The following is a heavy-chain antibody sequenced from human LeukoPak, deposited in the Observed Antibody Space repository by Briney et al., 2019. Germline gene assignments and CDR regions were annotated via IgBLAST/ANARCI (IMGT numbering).Heavy chain of an antibody. D-gene: IGHD3-10*01. CDR3: ASSVRGVINDAFDI. CDR1: GGTFSSYA. Sequence: SVKVSCKASGGTFSSYAISWVRQAPGQGLEWMGGIIPIFGTANYAQKFQGRVTITADESTSTAYTELSSLRSEDTAVYYCASSVRGVINDAFDILGQGTMVTVSS. J-gene: IGHJ3*02. CDR2: IIPIFGTA. V-gene: IGHV1-69*01.